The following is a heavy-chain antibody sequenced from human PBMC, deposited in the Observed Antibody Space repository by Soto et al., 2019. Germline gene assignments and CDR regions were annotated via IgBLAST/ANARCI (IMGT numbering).Heavy chain of an antibody. CDR1: GYTLTELS. Sequence: ASVKVSCKVSGYTLTELSMHWVRQAPGKGLEWMGGFDPEDGETIYAQKFQGRVTMTKNTSTDTAYKKQNSLRSEDTAVYYCARGTYYNYMDVWGKGTTVTVSS. V-gene: IGHV1-24*01. CDR2: FDPEDGET. D-gene: IGHD1-7*01. CDR3: ARGTYYNYMDV. J-gene: IGHJ6*03.